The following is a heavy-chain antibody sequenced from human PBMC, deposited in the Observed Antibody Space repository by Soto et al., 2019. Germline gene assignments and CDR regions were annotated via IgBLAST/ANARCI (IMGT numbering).Heavy chain of an antibody. J-gene: IGHJ4*02. CDR1: GGTFSSYT. CDR3: ARATSHYYDSSGSLDY. Sequence: QVQLVQSGAEVKKPGSSVKVSCKASGGTFSSYTISWVRQAPGQGLEWMGRIIPILGIANYAQKFQGRVTITADKSTSTAYMELSSLRSEDTDVYYCARATSHYYDSSGSLDYWGQGTLVTVYS. V-gene: IGHV1-69*02. D-gene: IGHD3-22*01. CDR2: IIPILGIA.